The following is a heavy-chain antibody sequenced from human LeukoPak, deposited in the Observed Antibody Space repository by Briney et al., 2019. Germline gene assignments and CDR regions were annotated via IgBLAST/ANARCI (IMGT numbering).Heavy chain of an antibody. D-gene: IGHD6-6*01. CDR3: AGVIGASLYFDY. V-gene: IGHV1-69*05. CDR1: GGTFSSYA. J-gene: IGHJ4*02. Sequence: SVKVSCKASGGTFSSYAISWVRQAPGQGLEWMGGIIPIFGTANYAQKFQGRVTITTDESTSTAYMELSSLRSEDTAVYYCAGVIGASLYFDYWGQGTLVTVSS. CDR2: IIPIFGTA.